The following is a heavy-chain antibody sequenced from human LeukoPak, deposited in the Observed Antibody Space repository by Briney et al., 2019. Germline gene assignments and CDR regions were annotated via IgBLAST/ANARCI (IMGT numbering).Heavy chain of an antibody. CDR1: GFTFSSYS. D-gene: IGHD3-10*01. V-gene: IGHV3-30*18. J-gene: IGHJ5*02. CDR3: AKVGGSSFELLWFGELLDDNWFDP. CDR2: ISYDGSNK. Sequence: GGSLRLSCAASGFTFSSYSMNWVRQAPGKGLEWVAVISYDGSNKYYADSVKGRFTISRDNSKNTLYLQMNSLRAEDTAVYYCAKVGGSSFELLWFGELLDDNWFDPWGQGTLVTVSS.